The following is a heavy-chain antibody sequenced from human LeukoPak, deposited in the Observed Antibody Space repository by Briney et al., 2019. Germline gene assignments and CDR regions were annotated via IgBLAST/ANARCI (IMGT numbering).Heavy chain of an antibody. CDR3: AKDLTRFGALLDY. Sequence: AGSLRLSCAASGFTFSSCSMSWGLQAPAKGLQGWSAISGSGGSTYYADSVEGRVTISRDNSKNKLYLQVNTLRPADTAIYYCAKDLTRFGALLDYWGQGTLVSVSS. V-gene: IGHV3-23*01. D-gene: IGHD3-10*01. J-gene: IGHJ4*02. CDR1: GFTFSSCS. CDR2: ISGSGGST.